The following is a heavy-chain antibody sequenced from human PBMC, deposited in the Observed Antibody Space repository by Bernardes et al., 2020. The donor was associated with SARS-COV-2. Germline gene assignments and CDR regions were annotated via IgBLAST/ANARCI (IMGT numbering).Heavy chain of an antibody. CDR1: GYTFTGYY. Sequence: ASVKVSCKASGYTFTGYYMHWVRQAPGQGLEWMGWINPNSGGTNYAQKFQGRVTMTRDTSISTAYMELSRLRSDDTAVYYCARAKGGGSGYDPFDYWGQGTLVTVSS. CDR2: INPNSGGT. CDR3: ARAKGGGSGYDPFDY. D-gene: IGHD5-12*01. J-gene: IGHJ4*02. V-gene: IGHV1-2*02.